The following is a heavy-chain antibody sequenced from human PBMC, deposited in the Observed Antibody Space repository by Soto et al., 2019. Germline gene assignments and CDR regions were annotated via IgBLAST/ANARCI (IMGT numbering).Heavy chain of an antibody. D-gene: IGHD2-15*01. CDR3: ARGPIGWWFYNYDY. CDR2: INHSGST. J-gene: IGHJ4*02. V-gene: IGHV4-34*01. CDR1: GLSFSGYY. Sequence: AGTLTLTCAVSGLSFSGYYWSWVRQAPGKGLEWVGEINHSGSTNYNPSLKRRVTIARETYKNYVSLKLSSVTAADTAVYYCARGPIGWWFYNYDYLGQGTLVTVAS.